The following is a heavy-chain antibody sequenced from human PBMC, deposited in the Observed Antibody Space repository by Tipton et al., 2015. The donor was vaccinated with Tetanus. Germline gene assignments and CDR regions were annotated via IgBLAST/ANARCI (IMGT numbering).Heavy chain of an antibody. Sequence: TLSLTCTVSGGSISSNYWSWIRQPAGKGLEWIGRIYTSGSTNYNPSLKSRVTMSLDTSKNQFSLKLSSVTAADTAVYYCARLYCSGGSCYQDYWGQGTLVTVSS. CDR3: ARLYCSGGSCYQDY. J-gene: IGHJ4*02. D-gene: IGHD2-15*01. CDR1: GGSISSNY. V-gene: IGHV4-4*07. CDR2: IYTSGST.